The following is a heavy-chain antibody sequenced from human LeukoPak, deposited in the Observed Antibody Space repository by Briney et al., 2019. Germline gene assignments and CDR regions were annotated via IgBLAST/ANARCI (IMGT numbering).Heavy chain of an antibody. CDR2: IYPGDSDT. CDR1: GYSFTSYW. CDR3: ARQVGYCSSTSCFPYYYYMDV. V-gene: IGHV5-51*01. D-gene: IGHD2-2*01. J-gene: IGHJ6*03. Sequence: GESLKISCKGFGYSFTSYWIGWVRQMPGKGLEWMGIIYPGDSDTRYSPSFQGQVTISADKSISTAYLQWSSLKASDTAMYYCARQVGYCSSTSCFPYYYYMDVWGKGTTVTVSS.